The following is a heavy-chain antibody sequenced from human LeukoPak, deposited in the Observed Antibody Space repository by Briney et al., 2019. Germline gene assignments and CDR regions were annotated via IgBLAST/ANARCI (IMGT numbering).Heavy chain of an antibody. J-gene: IGHJ6*03. D-gene: IGHD3-16*01. CDR1: GGSISSYY. CDR2: IYYSGST. Sequence: SETLSLTCTVSGGSISSYYWSWIRQPPGKGLEWIGFIYYSGSTNYNPSLKGRVTISVDTSKNQFSLKLSSVTAADTAVYYCARRNGGSFYYYYYYMDVWGKGTTVTVSS. V-gene: IGHV4-59*08. CDR3: ARRNGGSFYYYYYYMDV.